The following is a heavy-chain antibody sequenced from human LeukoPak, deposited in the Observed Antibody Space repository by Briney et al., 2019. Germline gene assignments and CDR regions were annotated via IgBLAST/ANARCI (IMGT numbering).Heavy chain of an antibody. V-gene: IGHV1-18*04. Sequence: ASVKVSCKASGYTFTSYGISWVRQAPGQGLEWMGWISAYNGNTNYAQKLQGRVTMTTDTSTSTAYMELRSLRSDDTAVYYCARTSSSWEYYYYGVDVWGKGTTVTVSS. CDR1: GYTFTSYG. CDR2: ISAYNGNT. CDR3: ARTSSSWEYYYYGVDV. D-gene: IGHD6-13*01. J-gene: IGHJ6*04.